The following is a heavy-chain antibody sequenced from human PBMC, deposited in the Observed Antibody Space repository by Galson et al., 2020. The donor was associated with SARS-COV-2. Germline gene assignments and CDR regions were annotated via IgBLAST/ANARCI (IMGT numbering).Heavy chain of an antibody. V-gene: IGHV4-59*01. CDR1: GVPISSYY. J-gene: IGHJ6*03. Sequence: SETLSLTCTVSGVPISSYYWSWIRQPPGKGLEWIGYINYSGSTNYNPSLKSRVTISVDTSKNQFSLKLSSVTAADTAVYYCARAYGATYSGGWYGYYYYMDVWGKGTTGTVSS. CDR3: ARAYGATYSGGWYGYYYYMDV. CDR2: INYSGST. D-gene: IGHD6-19*01.